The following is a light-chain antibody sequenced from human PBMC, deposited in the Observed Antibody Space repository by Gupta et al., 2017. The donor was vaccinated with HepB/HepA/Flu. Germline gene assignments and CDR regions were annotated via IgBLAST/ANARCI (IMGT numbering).Light chain of an antibody. V-gene: IGLV1-47*01. Sequence: QSVLTQPPSASGTHGHRVTISCSGSSSHIGSNYVYWYPQLPGTAPKLLIYRNNQRLSGVPDRFSGSKSGTSASLAICGHRSVDESDYHRAAWEDSRSCLGVWVGGTQL. J-gene: IGLJ3*02. CDR1: SSHIGSNY. CDR3: AAWEDSRSCLGV. CDR2: RNN.